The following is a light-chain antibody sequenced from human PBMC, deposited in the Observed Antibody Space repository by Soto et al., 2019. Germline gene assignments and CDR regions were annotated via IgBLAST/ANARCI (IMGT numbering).Light chain of an antibody. CDR2: DAF. Sequence: DIQMTQSPSTLSASVGDRVTITCRASQSISSWLAWYQQKPGKAPKLLIYDAFSLESGVPSRFSGGGSGTEFTLTISSLQPDDFATYYCQQYNSYSGTFGQGTKV. V-gene: IGKV1-5*01. CDR1: QSISSW. CDR3: QQYNSYSGT. J-gene: IGKJ1*01.